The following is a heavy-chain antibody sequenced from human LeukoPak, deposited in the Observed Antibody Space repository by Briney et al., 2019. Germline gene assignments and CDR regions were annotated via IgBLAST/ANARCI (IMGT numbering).Heavy chain of an antibody. CDR1: GGSISSYY. Sequence: PSETLSLTCIVSGGSISSYYWSWIRQPAGKGLEWIGRIYTSGSTNYNPSLKSRVTMSVDTSKNQFSLKLSSVTAADTAVYCCARDNTGDYGGVCYYYYMDVWGKGTTVTVSS. D-gene: IGHD4-17*01. V-gene: IGHV4-4*07. J-gene: IGHJ6*03. CDR3: ARDNTGDYGGVCYYYYMDV. CDR2: IYTSGST.